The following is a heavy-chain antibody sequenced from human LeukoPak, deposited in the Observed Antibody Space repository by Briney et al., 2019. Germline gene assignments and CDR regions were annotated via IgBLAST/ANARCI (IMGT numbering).Heavy chain of an antibody. CDR1: GGTFSSYA. D-gene: IGHD3-10*01. Sequence: ASVKVSCKASGGTFSSYAISWVRQAPGQGLEWMGRIIPILGIANYAQKFQGRVTITADKSTSTAYMELSSLRSEDTAVYYCASRVVRGVEDYWGQGTLVTVSS. CDR3: ASRVVRGVEDY. CDR2: IIPILGIA. V-gene: IGHV1-69*04. J-gene: IGHJ4*02.